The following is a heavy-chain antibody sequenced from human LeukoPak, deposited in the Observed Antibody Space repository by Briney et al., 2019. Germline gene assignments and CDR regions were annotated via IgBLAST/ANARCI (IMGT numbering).Heavy chain of an antibody. D-gene: IGHD3-16*01. CDR1: GGTFSSYA. CDR3: ARKYDRENWFDP. J-gene: IGHJ5*02. Sequence: GASVKVSCKASGGTFSSYAISWVRQAPGQGLEGMGGSIPIFGTANYAQKSQGRDTITRDKSMSTAYRGLSSLRFGKTAGYYWARKYDRENWFDPWAREPWSPSPQ. CDR2: SIPIFGTA. V-gene: IGHV1-69*05.